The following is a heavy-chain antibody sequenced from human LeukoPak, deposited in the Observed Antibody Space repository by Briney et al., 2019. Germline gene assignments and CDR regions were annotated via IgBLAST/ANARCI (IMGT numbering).Heavy chain of an antibody. Sequence: PGRSLRLSCAASGFTFDDYAMHWVRQAPGKGLEWVSGISWNSGSIGYADSVKGRFTISRDNAKNSLYLQMNSLRAEDTAVYYCGRPLQLGNYYYALDVWGQGTTVTVSS. CDR2: ISWNSGSI. J-gene: IGHJ6*02. CDR1: GFTFDDYA. D-gene: IGHD7-27*01. CDR3: GRPLQLGNYYYALDV. V-gene: IGHV3-9*01.